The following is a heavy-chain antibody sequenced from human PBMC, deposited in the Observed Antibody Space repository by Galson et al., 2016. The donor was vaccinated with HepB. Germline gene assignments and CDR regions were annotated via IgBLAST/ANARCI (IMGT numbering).Heavy chain of an antibody. D-gene: IGHD2-8*01. Sequence: SLRLSCAASRFTFNNARMHWVRQPPGKGLEWVGRIKSKNEGGKKDYAAPVKGRFTISRDDSTNTLYLPMNSIKTEDTAIYYCSTDPRMTTICYLAYCSNGVFDYWGQGSLVSVSS. CDR1: RFTFNNAR. CDR2: IKSKNEGGKK. J-gene: IGHJ4*02. CDR3: STDPRMTTICYLAYCSNGVFDY. V-gene: IGHV3-15*01.